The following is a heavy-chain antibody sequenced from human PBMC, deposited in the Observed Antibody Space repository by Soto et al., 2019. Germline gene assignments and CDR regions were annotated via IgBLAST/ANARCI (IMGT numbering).Heavy chain of an antibody. CDR1: GGSISSDNYH. D-gene: IGHD2-21*02. CDR2: IYYSGSI. V-gene: IGHV4-30-4*08. CDR3: AREDDGGDRDYYGLDV. Sequence: SETLSLTCTVSGGSISSDNYHWTWIRQSPGKGLEWIGYIYYSGSIFYNPSFKSRVTISVDTSKNQFSLQPSSVTAADTAVYFCAREDDGGDRDYYGLDVWGQGTTVTVSS. J-gene: IGHJ6*02.